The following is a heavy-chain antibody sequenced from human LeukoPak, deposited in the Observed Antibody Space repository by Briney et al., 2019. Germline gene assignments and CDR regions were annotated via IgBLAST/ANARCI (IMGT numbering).Heavy chain of an antibody. CDR2: VSYDGVHT. Sequence: GRSLRLSCVAFGFNFNLYAMHWVRQVPGKGLQWVALVSYDGVHTYFADSVKGRFAISRDNSKNTLFLQMNSLRIEDTDIYYCVRDRYTDNYFDALDIWGQGAMVTVSS. CDR1: GFNFNLYA. J-gene: IGHJ3*02. CDR3: VRDRYTDNYFDALDI. D-gene: IGHD5-24*01. V-gene: IGHV3-30*01.